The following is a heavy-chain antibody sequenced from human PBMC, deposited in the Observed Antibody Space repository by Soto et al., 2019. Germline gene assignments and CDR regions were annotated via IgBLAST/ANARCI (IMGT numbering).Heavy chain of an antibody. Sequence: QVQLQESGPGLVKPSETLSLTCTVSGGSVSSGSYYWSWIRQPPGKGLEWIGYIYYSGSTNYNPSFKSRVTISVDTSKNQCSLELSSGTAADTAVYYCARGIAGWYQGRYYYGMDVWGQGTTVTVSS. CDR2: IYYSGST. V-gene: IGHV4-61*01. J-gene: IGHJ6*02. CDR1: GGSVSSGSYY. D-gene: IGHD6-19*01. CDR3: ARGIAGWYQGRYYYGMDV.